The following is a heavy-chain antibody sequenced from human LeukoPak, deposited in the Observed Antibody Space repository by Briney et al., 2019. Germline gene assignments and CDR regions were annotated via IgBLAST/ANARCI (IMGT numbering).Heavy chain of an antibody. V-gene: IGHV4-39*02. D-gene: IGHD3-22*01. Sequence: SETLSLTCTVFGDSISSASIYWGWLRQPPGKGLEWLGCMYYTGRTYYHPFLKSRVSISVDPSHNQFSLKLTSATVADTSVYCCAREGAGYSDSSSYYKRPTLFDYCGQGTLSPVS. CDR1: GDSISSASIY. CDR3: AREGAGYSDSSSYYKRPTLFDY. J-gene: IGHJ4*02. CDR2: MYYTGRT.